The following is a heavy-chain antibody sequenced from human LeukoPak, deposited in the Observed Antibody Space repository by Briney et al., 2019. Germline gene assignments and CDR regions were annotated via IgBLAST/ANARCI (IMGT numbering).Heavy chain of an antibody. V-gene: IGHV3-23*01. J-gene: IGHJ4*02. D-gene: IGHD6-19*01. CDR3: ARDGGRSGWSIDY. CDR1: GFTFSSYA. CDR2: ISDSGGTT. Sequence: PGGSLRLSCAASGFTFSSYAMSWVRHAPGEELEWVSAISDSGGTTYYADSVKGRFSISRDNSKNTLYLQMNSLRAEDTAVYFCARDGGRSGWSIDYWGQGTLVTVSS.